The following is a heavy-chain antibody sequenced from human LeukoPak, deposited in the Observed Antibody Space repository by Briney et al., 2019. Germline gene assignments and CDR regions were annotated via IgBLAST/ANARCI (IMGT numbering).Heavy chain of an antibody. D-gene: IGHD6-13*01. CDR1: GFTFSSYA. Sequence: GGSVRLSCAASGFTFSSYAMSWVRQAPGKGLEWVSAISGSGGSIYYADSVKGRFTISRDNSKNTLYLQMNSLRAEDTAVYYCAKVWSAAGTRGWFDPWGQGTLVTVSS. J-gene: IGHJ5*02. V-gene: IGHV3-23*01. CDR3: AKVWSAAGTRGWFDP. CDR2: ISGSGGSI.